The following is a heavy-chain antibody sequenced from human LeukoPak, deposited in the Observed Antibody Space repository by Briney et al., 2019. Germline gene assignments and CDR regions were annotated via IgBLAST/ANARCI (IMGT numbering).Heavy chain of an antibody. CDR2: MSSGSRYI. J-gene: IGHJ4*02. CDR3: ARDRPTGASRVFVVQ. V-gene: IGHV3-21*06. Sequence: GGSLRLACTASGFSFSTYAMTWVRQAPGKGLEWISSMSSGSRYIYYADSVRGRFTISRDNTKNSLYLLMNNLRAEDTAIYYCARDRPTGASRVFVVQWGQGTPVTVSS. D-gene: IGHD2-15*01. CDR1: GFSFSTYA.